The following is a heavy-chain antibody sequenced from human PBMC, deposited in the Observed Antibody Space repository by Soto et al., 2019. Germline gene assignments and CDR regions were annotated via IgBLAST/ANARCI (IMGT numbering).Heavy chain of an antibody. CDR2: INPSGGST. V-gene: IGHV1-46*01. Sequence: ASVKVSCKASGYTFTSYYMHWVRQAPGQGLEWMGIINPSGGSTSYAQKFQGRVTMTRDTSTSTVYMELSSLRSEDTAVYYCARGVTGLPLIVVVTANWWFDPWGQGTLVTVSS. J-gene: IGHJ5*02. D-gene: IGHD2-21*02. CDR3: ARGVTGLPLIVVVTANWWFDP. CDR1: GYTFTSYY.